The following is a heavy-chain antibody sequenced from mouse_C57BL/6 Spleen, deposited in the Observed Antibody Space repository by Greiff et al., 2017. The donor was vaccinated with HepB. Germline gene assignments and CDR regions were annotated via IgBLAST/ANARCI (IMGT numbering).Heavy chain of an antibody. D-gene: IGHD2-2*01. CDR2: IWSGGST. Sequence: VQLVESGPGLVQPSQSLSITCTVSGFSLTSYGVHWVRQSPGKGLEWLGVIWSGGSTDYNAAFISRLSISKDNSKSQVFFKMNSLQADDTAIYYWARAGYGYDGAWFAYWGQGTLVTVSA. J-gene: IGHJ3*01. CDR3: ARAGYGYDGAWFAY. V-gene: IGHV2-2*01. CDR1: GFSLTSYG.